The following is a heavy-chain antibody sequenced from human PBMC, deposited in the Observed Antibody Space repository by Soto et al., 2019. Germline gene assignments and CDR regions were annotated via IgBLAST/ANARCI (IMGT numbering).Heavy chain of an antibody. Sequence: GGSLRLSCAASGFTFSSYSMNWVRQAPGKGLEWVSYISSSSSTIYYADSVKGGFTISRDNAKNSLYLQMNSLRAEDTAVYYCARESDDIVVVPARYFDYCXQGTLVTVSS. CDR2: ISSSSSTI. V-gene: IGHV3-48*01. D-gene: IGHD2-2*01. J-gene: IGHJ4*02. CDR1: GFTFSSYS. CDR3: ARESDDIVVVPARYFDY.